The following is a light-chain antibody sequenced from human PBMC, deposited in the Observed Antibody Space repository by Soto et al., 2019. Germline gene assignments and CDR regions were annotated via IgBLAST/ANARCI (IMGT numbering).Light chain of an antibody. CDR3: SSVTTSSTGV. CDR2: DVS. Sequence: QSALTQPASVSGSPGQSITISCTGTINDVGADKYVSWYQQHPGKIPQLMIYDVSIRPSGVSTRFSGSKSGNTASLTISGLQAQDEADYYCSSVTTSSTGVFGGGTKVTVL. J-gene: IGLJ3*02. V-gene: IGLV2-14*03. CDR1: INDVGADKY.